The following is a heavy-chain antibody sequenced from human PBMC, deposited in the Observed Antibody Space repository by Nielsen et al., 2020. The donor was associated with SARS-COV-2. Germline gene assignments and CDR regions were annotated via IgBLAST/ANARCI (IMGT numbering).Heavy chain of an antibody. D-gene: IGHD2-21*01. Sequence: SETLSLTCAVSGGSISSGGYSWSWIRQPPGKGLEWIGYIYHSGSTNYNPSLKSRVTISVDKSKNQFSLKLSSVTAADTAVYYCASMQSPGLKDDYWGQGTLVTVSS. V-gene: IGHV4-30-2*01. CDR2: IYHSGST. J-gene: IGHJ4*02. CDR3: ASMQSPGLKDDY. CDR1: GGSISSGGYS.